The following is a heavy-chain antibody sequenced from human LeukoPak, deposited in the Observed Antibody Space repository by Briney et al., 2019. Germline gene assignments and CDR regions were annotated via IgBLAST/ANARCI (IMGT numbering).Heavy chain of an antibody. CDR3: ASVRPQIWSAGAFDI. Sequence: SETLSLTCTVSGGSVSSYYWSWIRQPPGKGLEWVGYIYYSGSTDYNPSLKSRVTISVDTSKNQFSLKLSSVTAADTAVYYCASVRPQIWSAGAFDIWGQGTMVTVSS. CDR1: GGSVSSYY. D-gene: IGHD1-1*01. J-gene: IGHJ3*02. CDR2: IYYSGST. V-gene: IGHV4-59*08.